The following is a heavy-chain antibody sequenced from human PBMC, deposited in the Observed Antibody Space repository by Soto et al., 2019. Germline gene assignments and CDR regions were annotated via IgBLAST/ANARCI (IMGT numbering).Heavy chain of an antibody. CDR2: IWYDGSNK. Sequence: PGGSLRLSCAASGFTFSSYGMHWVRQAPGKGLEWVAVIWYDGSNKYYADSVKGRFTISRDNSKNTLYLQMNSLRAEDTAVYYCARADDYGDTFDIWGQGTMVTVSS. CDR1: GFTFSSYG. V-gene: IGHV3-33*01. J-gene: IGHJ3*02. CDR3: ARADDYGDTFDI. D-gene: IGHD4-17*01.